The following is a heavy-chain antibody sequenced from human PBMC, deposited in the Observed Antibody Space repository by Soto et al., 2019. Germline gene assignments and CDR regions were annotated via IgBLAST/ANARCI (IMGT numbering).Heavy chain of an antibody. D-gene: IGHD4-17*01. CDR3: ARDHNGDYGDY. V-gene: IGHV1-2*04. CDR1: GYTFTGYY. J-gene: IGHJ4*02. Sequence: GASVKVSCKASGYTFTGYYMHWVRQAPGQGLEWMGWINPNSGGTNYAQKFQGWVTMTRDTSISTAYMELRRLRSDDTAVYYCARDHNGDYGDYWGQGTLVTVSS. CDR2: INPNSGGT.